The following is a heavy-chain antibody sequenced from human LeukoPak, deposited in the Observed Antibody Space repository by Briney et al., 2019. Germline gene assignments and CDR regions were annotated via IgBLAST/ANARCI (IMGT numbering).Heavy chain of an antibody. CDR3: AKYTSGTSYRGLDQ. Sequence: GGSLRLSCGASGLTVSSYAMSWVRQAPGKGLEWVSTIIGSAVNTYYADSEKGRFTISRDDSKNTVYLQMNSLRAEDTAVYSCAKYTSGTSYRGLDQWGQGTLVTVSS. CDR2: IIGSAVNT. CDR1: GLTVSSYA. D-gene: IGHD3-10*01. V-gene: IGHV3-23*01. J-gene: IGHJ4*02.